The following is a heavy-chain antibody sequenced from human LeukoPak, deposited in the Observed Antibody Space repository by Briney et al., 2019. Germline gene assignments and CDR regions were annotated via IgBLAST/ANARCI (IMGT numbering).Heavy chain of an antibody. Sequence: PGGSMTLSCAVSGFSVSTNYMSWVSQAPGKGLKWVSIIYSGGSTYYADSVKGRFTISRENSKNTLTLQINSLRAEDTAVYYCSRVFNGAYGSGKYYFDYWGQGTLVLVSS. CDR1: GFSVSTNY. CDR2: IYSGGST. V-gene: IGHV3-53*01. D-gene: IGHD3-10*01. CDR3: SRVFNGAYGSGKYYFDY. J-gene: IGHJ4*02.